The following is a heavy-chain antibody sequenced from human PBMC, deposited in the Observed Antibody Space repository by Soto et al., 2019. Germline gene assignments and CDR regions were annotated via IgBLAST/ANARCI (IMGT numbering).Heavy chain of an antibody. CDR1: GGSISSGGYY. J-gene: IGHJ3*02. V-gene: IGHV4-31*03. D-gene: IGHD3-22*01. CDR3: ARGYYYDSSGYAEDAFDI. CDR2: IYYSGST. Sequence: QVQLQESGPGLVKPSQTLSLTCTVSGGSISSGGYYWSWIRQHPGKGLEWIGYIYYSGSTYYNPSLKRRVTISVDTPKNQFSLKLSSGTAADTAVYYCARGYYYDSSGYAEDAFDIWGQGTMVTVSS.